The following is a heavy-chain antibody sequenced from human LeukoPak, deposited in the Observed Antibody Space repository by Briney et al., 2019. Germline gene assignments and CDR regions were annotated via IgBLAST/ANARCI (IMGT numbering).Heavy chain of an antibody. CDR2: INYRGGSA. J-gene: IGHJ4*02. CDR3: AARNGGPYYFDY. CDR1: GFTFSTHS. D-gene: IGHD7-27*01. Sequence: GGSLRLSFAASGFTFSTHSMTWVRQAPGKGLEWVSSINYRGGSAYYADSAKGRFTISRDNSKNTLYLQMNSLRAEDTAVYYCAARNGGPYYFDYWGQGTLVTVSS. V-gene: IGHV3-23*01.